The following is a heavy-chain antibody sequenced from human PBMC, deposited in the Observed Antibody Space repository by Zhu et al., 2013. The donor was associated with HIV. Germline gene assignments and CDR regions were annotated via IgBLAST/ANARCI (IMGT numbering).Heavy chain of an antibody. D-gene: IGHD2-2*01. Sequence: QVQLVQSGAEVKKPGSSVKLSCRASGGTFSHYAIHWVRQAPGQGLQWMGWMNPSSGNTGFQYKFEDRIIMTWDTSTMTAHLEMTRLTSADTALYFCARAASRHCDKRRCYWGTQNLWGQGIHVTVSS. J-gene: IGHJ4*03. CDR1: GGTFSHYA. CDR3: ARAASRHCDKRRCYWGTQNL. CDR2: MNPSSGNT. V-gene: IGHV1-8*02.